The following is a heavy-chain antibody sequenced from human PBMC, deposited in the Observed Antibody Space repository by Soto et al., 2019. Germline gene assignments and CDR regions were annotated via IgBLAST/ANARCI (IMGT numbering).Heavy chain of an antibody. CDR2: IRSTSNAI. J-gene: IGHJ6*02. Sequence: EVQLVESGGGLVKPGGSLRLSCAASGFTFSSYSMNWVRQAPGKGLEWVSYIRSTSNAIYYADSVKGRFTISRDNAKNSLYLQMISMRDEDTAVYYCAKDLPLARWVGGMAVWGQGTTVTVSS. CDR3: AKDLPLARWVGGMAV. D-gene: IGHD1-26*01. CDR1: GFTFSSYS. V-gene: IGHV3-48*02.